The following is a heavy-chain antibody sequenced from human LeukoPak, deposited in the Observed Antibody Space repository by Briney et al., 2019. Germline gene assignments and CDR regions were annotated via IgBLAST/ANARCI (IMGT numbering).Heavy chain of an antibody. V-gene: IGHV4-30-4*01. J-gene: IGHJ5*02. CDR1: GGSISSGDYY. Sequence: PSETLSLTCTVSGGSISSGDYYWSWIRQPPGKGLEWIGYIYYSGSTYYNPSLKSRVTISVDTSKNQFSLKLSSVTAADTAVYYCARDHVLLWFGELLPHCWFDPWGQGTLVTVSS. D-gene: IGHD3-10*01. CDR2: IYYSGST. CDR3: ARDHVLLWFGELLPHCWFDP.